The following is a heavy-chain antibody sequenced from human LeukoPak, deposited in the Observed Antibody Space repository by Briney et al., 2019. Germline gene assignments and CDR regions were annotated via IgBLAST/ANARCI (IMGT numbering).Heavy chain of an antibody. CDR2: IYYSGST. CDR1: GGSISSYY. J-gene: IGHJ4*02. CDR3: ARVQLERRQIDY. D-gene: IGHD1-1*01. Sequence: PSETLSLTCTVSGGSISSYYWSWIRQPPGKGLEWIGYIYYSGSTNYNPSLKSRVTISVDTSKNQFSLKLSSVTAADTAVYYCARVQLERRQIDYWGQGTLVTVSS. V-gene: IGHV4-59*01.